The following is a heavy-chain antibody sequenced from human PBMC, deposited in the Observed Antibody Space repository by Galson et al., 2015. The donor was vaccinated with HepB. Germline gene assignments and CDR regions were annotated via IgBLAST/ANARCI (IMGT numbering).Heavy chain of an antibody. J-gene: IGHJ4*02. V-gene: IGHV1-46*04. D-gene: IGHD3-10*01. CDR2: INPSGGST. Sequence: SVKVSCKASGYTFTSYYMHWVRQAPGQGLEWMGIINPSGGSTSYAQKLQGRVTMTRDTSTSTVYMELSSLRSEDTAVYYCARGANNVLLWFGELGYWGQGTLVTVSS. CDR1: GYTFTSYY. CDR3: ARGANNVLLWFGELGY.